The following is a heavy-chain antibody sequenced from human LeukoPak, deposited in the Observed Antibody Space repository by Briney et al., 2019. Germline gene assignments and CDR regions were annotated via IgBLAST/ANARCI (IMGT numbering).Heavy chain of an antibody. CDR1: RFTLSTYW. Sequence: GGSLRLSCAASRFTLSTYWMSWVRKAPGKGLEWVAHIKQDGSQEYYVDSVKGRFTISRDSAKNSLYLQMNSLRAENTAVYYCARGVPYDSWSGPHYSDYWGQGTLVTVSS. D-gene: IGHD3-3*01. CDR3: ARGVPYDSWSGPHYSDY. CDR2: IKQDGSQE. J-gene: IGHJ4*02. V-gene: IGHV3-7*01.